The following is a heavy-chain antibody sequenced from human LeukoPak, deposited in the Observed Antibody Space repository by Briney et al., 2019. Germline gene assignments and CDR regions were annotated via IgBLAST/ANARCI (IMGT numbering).Heavy chain of an antibody. D-gene: IGHD2-2*01. CDR1: GGSFSGYH. Sequence: SSETLSLTCAAYGGSFSGYHWSWIRQPPGKGLEWIGEINHSGSTNYNPSLKSRVTISVDTSKNQFSLKLSSVTAADTAVYYCARELAYCSSSSCYGGTFHIWGQGTMVTVS. J-gene: IGHJ3*02. CDR3: ARELAYCSSSSCYGGTFHI. CDR2: INHSGST. V-gene: IGHV4-34*01.